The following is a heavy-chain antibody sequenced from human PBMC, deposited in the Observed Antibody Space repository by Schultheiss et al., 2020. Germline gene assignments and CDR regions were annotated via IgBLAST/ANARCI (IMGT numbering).Heavy chain of an antibody. D-gene: IGHD1-1*01. CDR3: ATERLRPQLERRSVASYYYYYGMDV. CDR2: INPNSGGT. J-gene: IGHJ6*04. Sequence: ASVKVSCKASGYTFTGYYMHWVRQAPGQGLEWMGRINPNSGGTNYAQKFQGRVTMTRDTSISTAYMELSGLRSDDTAVYYCATERLRPQLERRSVASYYYYYGMDVLGKGTTVTVSS. V-gene: IGHV1-2*06. CDR1: GYTFTGYY.